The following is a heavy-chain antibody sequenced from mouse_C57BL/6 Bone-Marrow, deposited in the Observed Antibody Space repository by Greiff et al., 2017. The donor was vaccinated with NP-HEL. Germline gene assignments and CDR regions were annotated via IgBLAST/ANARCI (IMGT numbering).Heavy chain of an antibody. V-gene: IGHV1-52*01. Sequence: QVQLQQSGAELVRPGSSVKLSCKASGYTFTSYWMHWVKQRPIQGLEWIGNIDPSDSETHYNQKFKDKATLTVDKSSSTAYMQLSSLTSEDSAVYYCVLETWYYGPYWYFDVWGTGTTVTVSS. CDR1: GYTFTSYW. CDR2: IDPSDSET. D-gene: IGHD1-1*01. CDR3: VLETWYYGPYWYFDV. J-gene: IGHJ1*03.